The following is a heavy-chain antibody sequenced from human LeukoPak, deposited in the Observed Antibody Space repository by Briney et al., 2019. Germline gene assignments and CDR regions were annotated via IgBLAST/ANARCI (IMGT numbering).Heavy chain of an antibody. CDR3: ARSVPSVAGSFDF. CDR1: GGSISSYY. V-gene: IGHV4-4*07. J-gene: IGHJ4*02. Sequence: PSETLSLTCTVSGGSISSYYWSWIRQPAGKGLEWIGRIYRSGSTNSNPSLKSRLTMSVDTSKNQFSLRLSSVTAADTAVYYCARSVPSVAGSFDFWGQGTLVTVSS. CDR2: IYRSGST. D-gene: IGHD6-19*01.